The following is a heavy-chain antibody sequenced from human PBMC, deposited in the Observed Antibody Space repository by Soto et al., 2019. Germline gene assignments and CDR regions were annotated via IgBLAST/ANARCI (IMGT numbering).Heavy chain of an antibody. CDR3: ARDMGRGYYGSGGYYWFDP. D-gene: IGHD3-10*01. CDR1: GYTFTGYY. Sequence: ASVKVSCKASGYTFTGYYMHWVRQAPGQGLEWMGWINPNSGGTNYAQKFQGWATMTRDTSISTAYMELSRLRSDDTAVYYCARDMGRGYYGSGGYYWFDPWGQGTLVTVSS. V-gene: IGHV1-2*04. J-gene: IGHJ5*02. CDR2: INPNSGGT.